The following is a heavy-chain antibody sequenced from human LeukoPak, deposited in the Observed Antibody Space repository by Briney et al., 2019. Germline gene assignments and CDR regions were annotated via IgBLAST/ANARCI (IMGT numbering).Heavy chain of an antibody. CDR1: GFTFSSYA. J-gene: IGHJ4*02. Sequence: GGSLRLSCAASGFTFSSYAMSWVRQAPGKGLEWVSVISGSGGTKYRADAVKGRFTISRDNFKNTLYLQMNSLRAEDTAVYYCAKAQVGRWLQFDYWGQGTLVTVSS. V-gene: IGHV3-23*01. D-gene: IGHD5-24*01. CDR3: AKAQVGRWLQFDY. CDR2: ISGSGGTK.